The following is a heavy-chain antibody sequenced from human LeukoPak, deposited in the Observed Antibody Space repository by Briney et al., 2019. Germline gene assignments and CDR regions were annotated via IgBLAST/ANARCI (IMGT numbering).Heavy chain of an antibody. V-gene: IGHV4-34*01. CDR3: ASDPLAVADVY. J-gene: IGHJ4*02. Sequence: PSETLSLTCAVYGGSFSGYYWSWIRQPPGKGLEWIGEINHSGSTNYNPSLKSRVTISVDTSKNQFSLKLSSVTAADTAVYYCASDPLAVADVYWGQGTLVTVFS. CDR1: GGSFSGYY. D-gene: IGHD6-19*01. CDR2: INHSGST.